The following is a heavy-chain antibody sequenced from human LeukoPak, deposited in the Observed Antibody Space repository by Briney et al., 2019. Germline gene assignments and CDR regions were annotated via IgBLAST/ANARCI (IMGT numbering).Heavy chain of an antibody. V-gene: IGHV1-46*01. CDR3: ARDGPTAAPFDY. D-gene: IGHD2-2*01. CDR1: GYTFTGYY. Sequence: ASVKVSCKASGYTFTGYYMHWVRQAPGQGLEWMGIINPSGGSTSYAQRFQGRVAMTRDTSTTTVYMEVNGLTSEDTAVYFCARDGPTAAPFDYWGQGTLVTVSS. CDR2: INPSGGST. J-gene: IGHJ4*02.